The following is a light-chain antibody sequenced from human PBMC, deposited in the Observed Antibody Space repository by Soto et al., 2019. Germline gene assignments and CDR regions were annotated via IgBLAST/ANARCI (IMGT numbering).Light chain of an antibody. CDR1: QSLSSS. Sequence: ELVLTQSPGTLSLSPGERATLSCRASQSLSSSQLAWYQQKPGQAPRLLIYDTSNRATGIPPRFSGTGSGTEFTLTISSLKSEDYAVYYCQQYKSWPPITFGQGTRLEIK. CDR2: DTS. CDR3: QQYKSWPPIT. V-gene: IGKV3D-15*01. J-gene: IGKJ5*01.